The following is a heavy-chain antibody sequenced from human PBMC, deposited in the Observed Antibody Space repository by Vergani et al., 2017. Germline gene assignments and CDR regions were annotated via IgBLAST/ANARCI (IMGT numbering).Heavy chain of an antibody. CDR3: PKCYGSGFYYYYMDV. J-gene: IGHJ6*03. CDR2: ISGSGGST. CDR1: GFTFSSYA. D-gene: IGHD3-10*01. Sequence: EVQLLESGGGLVQPGGSLRLSCAASGFTFSSYAMSWVRQAPGKGLEWVSAISGSGGSTYYADSVKGRFTISRDNSKNTLYLQMNSLRAEDTAVYYCPKCYGSGFYYYYMDVWGKGTTVTVSS. V-gene: IGHV3-23*01.